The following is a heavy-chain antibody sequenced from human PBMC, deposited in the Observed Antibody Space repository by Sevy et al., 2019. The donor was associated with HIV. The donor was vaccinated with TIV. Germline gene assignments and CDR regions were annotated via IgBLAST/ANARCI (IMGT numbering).Heavy chain of an antibody. CDR1: GFTFSSYA. CDR3: AKVDIVVVVAATTRFGDSTGRYFDY. D-gene: IGHD2-15*01. CDR2: ISGSGGST. Sequence: GGSLRLSCADSGFTFSSYAMSWVRQAPGKGLEWVSAISGSGGSTYYADSVKGRFTISRDNSKNTLYLQMNSLRAEDTAVYYCAKVDIVVVVAATTRFGDSTGRYFDYWGQGTLVTVSS. J-gene: IGHJ4*02. V-gene: IGHV3-23*01.